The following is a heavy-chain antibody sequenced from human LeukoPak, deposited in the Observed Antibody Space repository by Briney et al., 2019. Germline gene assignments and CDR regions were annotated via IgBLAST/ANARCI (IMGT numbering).Heavy chain of an antibody. CDR3: ARHRVEMATIVDY. D-gene: IGHD5-24*01. CDR1: GGSFSGYY. Sequence: KPSETLSLTCAVYGGSFSGYYWSWIRQPPGKGLEWIGEINHSGSTNYNPSLKSRVTISVDTSKNQFSLKLSSVTAADTAVYYCARHRVEMATIVDYWAQGTRLTVST. J-gene: IGHJ4*02. CDR2: INHSGST. V-gene: IGHV4-34*01.